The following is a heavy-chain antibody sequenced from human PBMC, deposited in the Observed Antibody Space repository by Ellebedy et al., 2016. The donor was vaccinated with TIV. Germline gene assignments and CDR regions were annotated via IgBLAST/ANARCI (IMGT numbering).Heavy chain of an antibody. J-gene: IGHJ1*01. CDR2: INSDGSST. CDR1: GFTFSSYW. V-gene: IGHV3-74*01. Sequence: PGGSLRLSCAASGFTFSSYWMHWVRQAPGKGLVWVSRINSDGSSTSYADSVKGRFTISRDNAKNTLYLQMNSLRAEDMAVYYCAREEYYYGSGVEHWGQGTLVTVSS. D-gene: IGHD3-10*01. CDR3: AREEYYYGSGVEH.